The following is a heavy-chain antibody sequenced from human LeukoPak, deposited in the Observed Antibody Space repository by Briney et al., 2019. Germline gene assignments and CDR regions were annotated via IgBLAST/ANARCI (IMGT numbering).Heavy chain of an antibody. CDR1: GFTFNNFA. D-gene: IGHD6-13*01. V-gene: IGHV3-33*08. Sequence: RTGGSLRLSCAASGFTFNNFAMSWVRQAPGKGLEWVAVIWYDGSSKHYADSVKGRFTISRDNSKNTLYLQMNSLRAEDTAVYYCARAGDSTTWYPLDYWGQGTLVTVSS. CDR2: IWYDGSSK. CDR3: ARAGDSTTWYPLDY. J-gene: IGHJ4*02.